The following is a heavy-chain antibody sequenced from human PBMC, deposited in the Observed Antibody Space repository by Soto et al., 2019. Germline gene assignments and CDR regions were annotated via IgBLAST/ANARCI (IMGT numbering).Heavy chain of an antibody. CDR2: ISGSGGTT. CDR3: AKTVTSSAAAVPFDY. D-gene: IGHD6-13*01. Sequence: EVQLLESGGGLVQPGGSLRLSCAASGFTFSNYAMNWVRQAPGEGLEWVSSISGSGGTTYYADSVRGRFTISRDNSKNTLFLQMNSLRVEDTAIYYCAKTVTSSAAAVPFDYWGQGALVTVSS. J-gene: IGHJ4*02. CDR1: GFTFSNYA. V-gene: IGHV3-23*01.